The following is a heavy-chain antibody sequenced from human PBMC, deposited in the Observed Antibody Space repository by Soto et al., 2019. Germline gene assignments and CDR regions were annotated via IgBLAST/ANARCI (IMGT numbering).Heavy chain of an antibody. CDR1: GFTFSRYA. D-gene: IGHD6-19*01. CDR2: ISYSDHST. J-gene: IGHJ4*02. V-gene: IGHV3-23*01. Sequence: EVQLWESGGGLVQPGGSLRLSCAASGFTFSRYAMNWVRQAPGKGLEWVSSISYSDHSTYYADSVKGRFTISRDNSKETLYLKMNNLRAEDTAVYYCARRGGSNGWGDFDSWGQGTLVSVSS. CDR3: ARRGGSNGWGDFDS.